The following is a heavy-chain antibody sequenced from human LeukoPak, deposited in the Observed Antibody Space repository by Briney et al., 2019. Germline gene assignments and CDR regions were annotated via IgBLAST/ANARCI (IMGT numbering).Heavy chain of an antibody. Sequence: PGGSLRLSCAASGFTFSSYEMNWVRQAPGKGLEWVSGISWNSGSIGYADSVKGRFTISRDNAKNSLYLQMNSLGAEDMALYYCAKDMAPYGDYREGAFDIWGQGTMVTVSS. V-gene: IGHV3-9*03. CDR2: ISWNSGSI. CDR3: AKDMAPYGDYREGAFDI. J-gene: IGHJ3*02. D-gene: IGHD4-17*01. CDR1: GFTFSSYE.